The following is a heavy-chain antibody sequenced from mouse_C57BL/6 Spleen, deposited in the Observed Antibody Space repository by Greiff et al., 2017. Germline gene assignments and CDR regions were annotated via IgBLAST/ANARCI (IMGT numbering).Heavy chain of an antibody. Sequence: QVQLQQPGAELVMPGASVKLSCKASGYTFTSYWMHWVKQRPGQGLEWIGEIDPSDSYTNYNQKFKGKSTLTVDKSSSTAYMQLSRLTSEDSAVYYCTRAYGNCPYYFGCWGQGTTLSVST. CDR1: GYTFTSYW. V-gene: IGHV1-69*01. CDR3: TRAYGNCPYYFGC. D-gene: IGHD2-10*02. J-gene: IGHJ2*01. CDR2: IDPSDSYT.